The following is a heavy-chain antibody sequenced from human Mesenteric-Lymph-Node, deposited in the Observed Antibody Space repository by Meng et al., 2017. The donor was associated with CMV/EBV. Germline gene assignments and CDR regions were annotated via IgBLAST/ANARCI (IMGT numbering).Heavy chain of an antibody. Sequence: ASVKVSCKASGYTFTGYYIHWVRQAPGQGLEWMGWINPNSSGTNYAQKFQGRVTMTRDTSISTAYMELSRRRSDDTAVYYCARELAAAGDYWGQGTLVTVSS. V-gene: IGHV1-2*02. CDR1: GYTFTGYY. D-gene: IGHD6-13*01. CDR2: INPNSSGT. J-gene: IGHJ4*02. CDR3: ARELAAAGDY.